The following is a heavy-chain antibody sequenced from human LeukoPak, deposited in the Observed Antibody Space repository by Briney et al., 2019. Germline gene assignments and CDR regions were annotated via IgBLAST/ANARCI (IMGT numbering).Heavy chain of an antibody. CDR1: GDSINSLDL. J-gene: IGHJ4*02. CDR3: AGLVGRYSSGLYYYYFDY. CDR2: MYLSGTT. V-gene: IGHV4-4*02. D-gene: IGHD3-22*01. Sequence: SETLSLTCTVSGDSINSLDLWSWVRQPPGKGLEWIGEMYLSGTTHSNPSVKSRVTISIDKSKNQFFLNLSSVTAADTAVYYCAGLVGRYSSGLYYYYFDYWGQETLVTVS.